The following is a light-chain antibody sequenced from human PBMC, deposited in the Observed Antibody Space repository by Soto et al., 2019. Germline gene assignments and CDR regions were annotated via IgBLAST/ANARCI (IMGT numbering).Light chain of an antibody. V-gene: IGKV1-8*01. CDR3: QQYLSYPYT. J-gene: IGKJ2*01. CDR1: QGISSY. Sequence: AIRMTQSPSSFSASTGDRVTITCRASQGISSYLAWYQQKPGKAPKLLIYAAATLQRGAPSRFSDSGSGTDFTLTISRLQSEDFATYYGQQYLSYPYTFRQGTKLEI. CDR2: AAA.